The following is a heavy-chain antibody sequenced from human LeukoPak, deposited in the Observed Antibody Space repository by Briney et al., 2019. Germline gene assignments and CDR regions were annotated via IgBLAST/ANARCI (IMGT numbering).Heavy chain of an antibody. CDR1: GGSISSGDYY. CDR2: IYYSGST. J-gene: IGHJ3*02. D-gene: IGHD3-22*01. Sequence: PSETLSLTCTVSGGSISSGDYYWSWIRQPPGKGLEWIGYIYYSGSTYYNPSLKSRVTISVDTSKNQFSLKLSSVTAADTAVYYCAREPSTHIIYDRNAFDIWGQGTMVTVSS. V-gene: IGHV4-30-4*01. CDR3: AREPSTHIIYDRNAFDI.